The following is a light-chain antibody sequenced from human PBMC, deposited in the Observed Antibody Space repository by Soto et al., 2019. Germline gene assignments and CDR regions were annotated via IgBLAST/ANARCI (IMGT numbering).Light chain of an antibody. CDR2: KTS. Sequence: DIQMSQSPSTLSALVGDRVTITCRAGQSISGWLAWYQQKPGKGPKLLIYKTSSLERGVSSRFNGGGSGTEFTLTISSLQPDDFATYYCQHYNTYFRTFGQGTNVDI. CDR1: QSISGW. J-gene: IGKJ1*01. V-gene: IGKV1-5*03. CDR3: QHYNTYFRT.